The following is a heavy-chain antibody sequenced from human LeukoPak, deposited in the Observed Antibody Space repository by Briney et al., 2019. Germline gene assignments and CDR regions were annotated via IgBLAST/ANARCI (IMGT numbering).Heavy chain of an antibody. CDR3: ARPYSSGWYEFDY. CDR1: GFTFSSYE. Sequence: EGSLRLSCAASGFTFSSYEMNWVRQAPGKGLEWVSYISSSGSTIYYADSVKGRFTIPRDNAKNSLYLQMNSLRAEDTAVYYCARPYSSGWYEFDYWGQGTLVTVSS. D-gene: IGHD6-19*01. J-gene: IGHJ4*02. V-gene: IGHV3-48*03. CDR2: ISSSGSTI.